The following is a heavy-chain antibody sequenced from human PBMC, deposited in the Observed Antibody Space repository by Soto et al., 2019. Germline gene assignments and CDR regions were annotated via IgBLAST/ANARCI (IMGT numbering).Heavy chain of an antibody. Sequence: SVKVSCKASGGTFSSYAISWVRQAPGQGLEWMGGIIPIFGTANYAQKFQGRVTITADESTSTAYMELSSLRSEDTAVYYCARGLGGYSTNWFDPWGQGTLVTVSS. CDR2: IIPIFGTA. CDR1: GGTFSSYA. V-gene: IGHV1-69*13. D-gene: IGHD3-22*01. J-gene: IGHJ5*02. CDR3: ARGLGGYSTNWFDP.